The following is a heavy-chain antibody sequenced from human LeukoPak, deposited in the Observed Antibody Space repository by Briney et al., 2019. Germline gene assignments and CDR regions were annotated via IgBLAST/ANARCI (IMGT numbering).Heavy chain of an antibody. D-gene: IGHD1-26*01. CDR1: GFTFSSYG. J-gene: IGHJ4*02. CDR3: AKDDSSESYPMGIDY. CDR2: IWYDGSNK. V-gene: IGHV3-33*06. Sequence: GGSLRLSCAASGFTFSSYGMHWVRQAPGKGLEWVAVIWYDGSNKYYADSVKGRFTISRDNSKNTLYLQMNSLRAEDTAVYYCAKDDSSESYPMGIDYWGQGTLVTVSS.